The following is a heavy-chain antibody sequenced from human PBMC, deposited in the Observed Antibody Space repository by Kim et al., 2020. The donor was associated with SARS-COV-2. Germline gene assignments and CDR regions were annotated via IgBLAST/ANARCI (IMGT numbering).Heavy chain of an antibody. CDR2: IYYSGST. J-gene: IGHJ4*02. CDR3: AREGANYYDSRGYFDY. D-gene: IGHD3-22*01. V-gene: IGHV4-59*01. Sequence: SETLSLTCTVSGGSISSYYWSWIRQPPGKGLEWIGYIYYSGSTNYNPSLKSRVTISVDTSKNQFSLKLSSVTAADTAVYYCAREGANYYDSRGYFDYWGQGTLVTVSS. CDR1: GGSISSYY.